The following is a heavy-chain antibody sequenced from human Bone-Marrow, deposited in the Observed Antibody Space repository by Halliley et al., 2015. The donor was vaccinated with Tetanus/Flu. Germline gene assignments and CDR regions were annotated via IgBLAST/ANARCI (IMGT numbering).Heavy chain of an antibody. CDR1: GFNFSRYS. D-gene: IGHD4-17*01. Sequence: SLRLSCAASGFNFSRYSLYWVRQAPGKGLEYVAAISSSGAMSYYADSVKGRFTNPRDNSKNTLYLQMSSLRVEDSAVYLCVKGLTVTTNLLFDHWGQGTLVTVS. CDR2: ISSSGAMS. CDR3: VKGLTVTTNLLFDH. J-gene: IGHJ4*02. V-gene: IGHV3-64D*06.